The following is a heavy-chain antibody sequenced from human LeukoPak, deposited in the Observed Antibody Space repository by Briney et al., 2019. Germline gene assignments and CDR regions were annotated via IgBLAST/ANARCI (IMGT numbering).Heavy chain of an antibody. V-gene: IGHV3-30*03. CDR1: GFTFSNYG. CDR2: ISYDGSIK. D-gene: IGHD6-13*01. J-gene: IGHJ4*02. CDR3: ARDVSYNSLDY. Sequence: GGSLRLSCAASGFTFSNYGMHWVRQAPGKGLEWVAVISYDGSIKSYADSVKGRSTISRDNSKNTLYLEMNSLRAEDTAVYYCARDVSYNSLDYWGQGTLVTVSS.